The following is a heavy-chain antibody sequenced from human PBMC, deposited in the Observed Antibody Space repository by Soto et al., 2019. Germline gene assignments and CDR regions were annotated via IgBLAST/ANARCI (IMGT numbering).Heavy chain of an antibody. V-gene: IGHV1-3*01. CDR2: INAGNGNT. CDR1: GYTFTSYA. D-gene: IGHD3-16*01. Sequence: ASVKVSCKASGYTFTSYAMHRVRQAPGQRLEWMGWINAGNGNTKYSQKFQGRVTITRDTSASTAYMELSSLRSEDTAVYYCATSNPPALQDRLGDYYYYGMDVWGQGTTVTVYS. J-gene: IGHJ6*02. CDR3: ATSNPPALQDRLGDYYYYGMDV.